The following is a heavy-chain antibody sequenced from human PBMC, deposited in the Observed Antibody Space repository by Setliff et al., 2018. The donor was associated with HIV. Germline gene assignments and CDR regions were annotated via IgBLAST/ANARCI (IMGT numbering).Heavy chain of an antibody. D-gene: IGHD3-10*01. V-gene: IGHV4-39*01. CDR1: GDSLSSTSNH. CDR3: ATYADRESNRFDP. J-gene: IGHJ5*02. Sequence: PSETLSLTCSVSGDSLSSTSNHWGWIRQPPGKGLEWIGNIHYRGSTYYNPSLKSRITMSVDTSKNQFSLNLTSVTAADTAVYYCATYADRESNRFDPWGQGILVTVSS. CDR2: IHYRGST.